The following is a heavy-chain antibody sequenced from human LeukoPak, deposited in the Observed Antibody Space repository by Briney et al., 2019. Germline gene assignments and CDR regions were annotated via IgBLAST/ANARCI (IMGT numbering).Heavy chain of an antibody. D-gene: IGHD2-21*02. CDR2: INAYNGNT. J-gene: IGHJ4*02. V-gene: IGHV1-18*01. Sequence: ASVKVSCKASGYTFTSYGISWVRQAPGQGLEWMGWINAYNGNTNYAQKLQGRVTMTTDTSTSTAYMELRSVRADDTGVYYCAREGRRGDLYFDYWGQGTLVTVSS. CDR3: AREGRRGDLYFDY. CDR1: GYTFTSYG.